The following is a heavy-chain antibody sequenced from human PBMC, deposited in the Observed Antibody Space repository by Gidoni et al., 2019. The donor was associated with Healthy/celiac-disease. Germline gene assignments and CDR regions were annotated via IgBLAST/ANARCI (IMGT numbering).Heavy chain of an antibody. CDR2: IIPIFGTA. J-gene: IGHJ4*02. V-gene: IGHV1-69*01. CDR3: ASARDYDILTGYSSVIMAFDY. CDR1: GGTFSSYA. Sequence: QVQLVQSGAEVKKPGSSVKVSCKASGGTFSSYAISWVRQAPGQGLEWMGGIIPIFGTANYAQKFQGRVTITADESTSTAYMELSSLRSEDTAVYYCASARDYDILTGYSSVIMAFDYWGQGTLVTVSS. D-gene: IGHD3-9*01.